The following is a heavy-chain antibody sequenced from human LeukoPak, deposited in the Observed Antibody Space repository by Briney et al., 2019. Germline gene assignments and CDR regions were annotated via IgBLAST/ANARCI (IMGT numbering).Heavy chain of an antibody. V-gene: IGHV3-7*04. CDR2: IKQDGSEK. D-gene: IGHD2-2*01. Sequence: GGSLRLSCAASGFTFSSYWMSWVRQAPGKGLEWVANIKQDGSEKYYVDSVKGRFTISRDNAKNSLYLQMNSLRAEDTAVYYCARAIVVVPAYYYYYGMDVWGQGTTVIVSS. CDR1: GFTFSSYW. CDR3: ARAIVVVPAYYYYYGMDV. J-gene: IGHJ6*02.